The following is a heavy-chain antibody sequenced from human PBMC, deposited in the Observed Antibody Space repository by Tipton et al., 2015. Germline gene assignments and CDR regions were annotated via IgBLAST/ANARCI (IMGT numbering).Heavy chain of an antibody. D-gene: IGHD4-23*01. CDR1: GGSISSSSYY. J-gene: IGHJ4*02. CDR3: ARARGRHGGLFDS. V-gene: IGHV4-39*07. Sequence: TLSLTCTVSGGSISSSSYYWDWIRQSPGKGLEWIGNIYYSGSTYYNPSLKSRVTISVDTSKTQFSLKMSSVTASDTAVYYCARARGRHGGLFDSWGQGILVTVSS. CDR2: IYYSGST.